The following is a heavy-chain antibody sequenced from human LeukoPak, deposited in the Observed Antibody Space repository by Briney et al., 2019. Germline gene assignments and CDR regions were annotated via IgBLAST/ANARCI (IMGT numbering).Heavy chain of an antibody. Sequence: GASVKVSCKASGYTFDSNHIHCVRQAPGQGLEWMGVINPSGDSTSYAQKFQGRVTKTRDTSTSTVYMELSSLRSEDTAIYYCAKLAASEAGEGSWGQGTLVTVSS. J-gene: IGHJ5*02. D-gene: IGHD6-13*01. CDR3: AKLAASEAGEGS. CDR2: INPSGDST. V-gene: IGHV1-46*02. CDR1: GYTFDSNH.